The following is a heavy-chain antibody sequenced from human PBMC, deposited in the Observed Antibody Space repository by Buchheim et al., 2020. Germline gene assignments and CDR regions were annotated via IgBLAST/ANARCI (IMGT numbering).Heavy chain of an antibody. Sequence: QVQLQESGPGLVKPSQTLSLTCTVSGGSISSGSYYWSWIRQPAGKGLEWIGRIYTSGSTNYNPSLKSRVTISVDTSKNQFSLKLSSVTAADTAVYYCARDWFGGYRQYYFDYWGQRTL. J-gene: IGHJ4*02. V-gene: IGHV4-61*02. CDR1: GGSISSGSYY. CDR3: ARDWFGGYRQYYFDY. CDR2: IYTSGST. D-gene: IGHD5-12*01.